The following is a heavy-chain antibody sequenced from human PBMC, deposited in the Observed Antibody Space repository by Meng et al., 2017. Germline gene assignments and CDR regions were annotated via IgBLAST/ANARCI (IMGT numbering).Heavy chain of an antibody. CDR2: IYHSGST. J-gene: IGHJ4*02. CDR3: ARRGLWLDPQNFDY. CDR1: CGSISSRYW. D-gene: IGHD6-19*01. Sequence: VPRQEWGTGVVRPSGFLSLACAVSCGSISSRYWWRSVRQPPGKGLEWSGEIYHSGSTIYNPSLKSRVTISVDKSKNQFSLKLSSVTAADTAVYYCARRGLWLDPQNFDYWGQGTLVTVSS. V-gene: IGHV4-4*02.